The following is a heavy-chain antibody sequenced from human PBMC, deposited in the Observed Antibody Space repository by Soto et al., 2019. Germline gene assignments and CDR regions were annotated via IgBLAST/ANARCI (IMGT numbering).Heavy chain of an antibody. J-gene: IGHJ6*02. CDR3: TTTYGSGSYSLYYGMDV. Sequence: LSCAASGFTFSNAWMSWVRQAPGKGLEWVGRIKSKTDGGTTDYAAPVKGRFTISRDDSKNTLYLQMNSLKTEDTAVYYCTTTYGSGSYSLYYGMDVWGQGTTVTVSS. D-gene: IGHD3-10*01. CDR2: IKSKTDGGTT. V-gene: IGHV3-15*01. CDR1: GFTFSNAW.